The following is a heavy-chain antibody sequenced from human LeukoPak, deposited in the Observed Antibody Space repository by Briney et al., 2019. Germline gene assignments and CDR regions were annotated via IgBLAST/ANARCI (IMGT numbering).Heavy chain of an antibody. Sequence: GGSLRLSCAASGFAFSSYAMSWIRQAPGKGLEWVSYISSSDTYTNYADSVKGRFTISRDNAKNSLYLQMNSLRAEDTAVYYCARGPYSSGSSADYWGQGTLVTVSS. CDR2: ISSSDTYT. V-gene: IGHV3-11*06. CDR3: ARGPYSSGSSADY. CDR1: GFAFSSYA. D-gene: IGHD6-19*01. J-gene: IGHJ4*02.